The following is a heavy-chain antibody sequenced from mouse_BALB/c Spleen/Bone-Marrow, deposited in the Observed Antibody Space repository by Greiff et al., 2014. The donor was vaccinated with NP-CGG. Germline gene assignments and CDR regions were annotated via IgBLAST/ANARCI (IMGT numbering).Heavy chain of an antibody. V-gene: IGHV1-37*01. J-gene: IGHJ2*01. CDR3: ARSGTVVGTYYFDY. D-gene: IGHD1-1*01. Sequence: VQLQQSGPELVKPGASMKISCKASGYSFTGYTMNWVKQIHGKNLEWIGLINPYNGNTNYNQKFKGKATLIVDKSSSTAYMELLSLTSEDSAVYYCARSGTVVGTYYFDYWGQGTTLTVSA. CDR1: GYSFTGYT. CDR2: INPYNGNT.